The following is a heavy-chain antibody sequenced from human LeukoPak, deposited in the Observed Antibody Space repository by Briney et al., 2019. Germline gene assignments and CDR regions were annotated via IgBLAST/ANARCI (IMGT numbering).Heavy chain of an antibody. CDR3: ARTRPTNYYDSSGPMDV. Sequence: GGSLRLSCAASGFTFSSYSMNWVRQAPGKGLEWVSSISSSSSYIYYADSVKGRFTIYRDNAKNSLYLQMNSLRAEDTAVYYCARTRPTNYYDSSGPMDVWGKGTTVTVSS. J-gene: IGHJ6*03. V-gene: IGHV3-21*01. CDR2: ISSSSSYI. CDR1: GFTFSSYS. D-gene: IGHD3-22*01.